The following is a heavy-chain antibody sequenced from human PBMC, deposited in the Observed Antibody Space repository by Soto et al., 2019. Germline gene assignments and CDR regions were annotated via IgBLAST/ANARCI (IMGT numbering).Heavy chain of an antibody. D-gene: IGHD3-22*01. CDR1: GGSISSYY. CDR3: AGGTYYYDRSGYPDY. CDR2: IYYSGST. J-gene: IGHJ4*02. V-gene: IGHV4-59*01. Sequence: SETLSLTCTVSGGSISSYYWSWIRQPPGKGLEWIGFIYYSGSTNYNPSLKSRVTISVDTSKNQFSLKLSSVTAADTAVYYCAGGTYYYDRSGYPDYWGQGTLVTVSS.